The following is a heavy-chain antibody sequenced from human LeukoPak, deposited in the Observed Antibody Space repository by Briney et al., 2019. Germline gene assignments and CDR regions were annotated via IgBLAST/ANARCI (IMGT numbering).Heavy chain of an antibody. CDR2: INPSGGST. CDR3: ARDALDY. V-gene: IGHV1-46*01. J-gene: IGHJ4*02. CDR1: GYTFTSYY. Sequence: ASVRVSCKAFGYTFTSYYMHWVRQAPGQGLEWMGIINPSGGSTSSAQKFQGRVTMTRDMSTSTVYMELSSLRSEDTAVYYCARDALDYWGQGTLVTVSS.